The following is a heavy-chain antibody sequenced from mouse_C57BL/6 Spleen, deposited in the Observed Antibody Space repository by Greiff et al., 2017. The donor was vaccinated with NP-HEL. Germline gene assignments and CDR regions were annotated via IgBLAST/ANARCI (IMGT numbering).Heavy chain of an antibody. V-gene: IGHV1-15*01. D-gene: IGHD1-1*01. CDR1: GYTFTDYE. CDR3: TRPSYGSSYVPDY. Sequence: VQRVESGAELVRPGASVTLSCKASGYTFTDYEMHWVKQTPVHGLEWIGAIDPETGGTAYNQKFKGKAILTADKSSSTAYMELRSLTSEDSAVYYCTRPSYGSSYVPDYWGQGTTLTVSS. J-gene: IGHJ2*01. CDR2: IDPETGGT.